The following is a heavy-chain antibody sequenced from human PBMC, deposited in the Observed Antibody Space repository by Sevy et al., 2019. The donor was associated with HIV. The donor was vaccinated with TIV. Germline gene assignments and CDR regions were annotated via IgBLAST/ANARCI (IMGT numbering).Heavy chain of an antibody. V-gene: IGHV3-30*02. J-gene: IGHJ4*02. CDR2: IQYDGSNK. CDR3: VKEGGGEGGDH. Sequence: GGSLRLSCAASGFSFSSYGMHWVRQAPGKGLEWMSYIQYDGSNKDYADSVKGRFTISRDNSKNTLYLQMNSLRVDYTAVFYCVKEGGGEGGDHWGQGTLVTVS. CDR1: GFSFSSYG. D-gene: IGHD2-21*01.